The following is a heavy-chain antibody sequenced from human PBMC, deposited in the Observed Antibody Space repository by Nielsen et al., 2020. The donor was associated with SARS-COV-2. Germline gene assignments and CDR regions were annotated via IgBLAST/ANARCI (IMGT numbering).Heavy chain of an antibody. J-gene: IGHJ6*03. CDR3: ARDRGAPYYHTDV. V-gene: IGHV4-59*01. CDR1: GSSISPYY. Sequence: SETLSLTCNVSGSSISPYYWSWIRQPPGKGLEWIGYLSYNGYTNYNPSLKSRITISIDTSKNQFSLKLSSVTAADTAVYYCARDRGAPYYHTDVWGKGTTVTVSS. CDR2: LSYNGYT.